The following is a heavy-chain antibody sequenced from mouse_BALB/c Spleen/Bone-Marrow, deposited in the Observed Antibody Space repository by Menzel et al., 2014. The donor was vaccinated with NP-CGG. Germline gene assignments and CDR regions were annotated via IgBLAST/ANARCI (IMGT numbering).Heavy chain of an antibody. J-gene: IGHJ3*01. CDR3: ALYYYGSSGFAY. CDR1: GFNIKDTS. V-gene: IGHV14-3*02. D-gene: IGHD1-1*01. Sequence: ELKLQESGAELVKPGASVKLSCTASGFNIKDTSMHWVKQRPEQGLEWIGRIDPANGNTKYDPKFQGKATITADTSSNTAYLQLSSLTSKDTAVYYCALYYYGSSGFAYWGQGTLVTVSA. CDR2: IDPANGNT.